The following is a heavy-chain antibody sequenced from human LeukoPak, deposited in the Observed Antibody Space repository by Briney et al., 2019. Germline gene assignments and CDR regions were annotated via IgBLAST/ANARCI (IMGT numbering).Heavy chain of an antibody. V-gene: IGHV1-69*13. CDR3: ARDGMRGDFWSGYDY. Sequence: GASVKVSCKGSGGTFSSYAISWVRQAPGQGLEWMGGIIPIFGTANYAQKFQGRVTITADESTSTAYMELSSLRSEDTAVYYCARDGMRGDFWSGYDYWGQGTLVTVSS. D-gene: IGHD3-3*01. CDR2: IIPIFGTA. CDR1: GGTFSSYA. J-gene: IGHJ4*02.